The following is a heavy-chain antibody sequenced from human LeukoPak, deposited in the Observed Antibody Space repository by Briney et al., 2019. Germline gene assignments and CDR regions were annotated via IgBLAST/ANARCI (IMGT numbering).Heavy chain of an antibody. CDR1: GYSISSGYY. Sequence: SETLSLTCTVSGYSISSGYYWGWIRQPPGKGLEWIGSIYHSGSTYYNPSLKSRVTISVDTSKNQFSLKLSSVTAADTAVYYCARRGGKQWLVTRPWYYFDYWGQGTLVTVSS. J-gene: IGHJ4*02. D-gene: IGHD6-19*01. V-gene: IGHV4-38-2*02. CDR2: IYHSGST. CDR3: ARRGGKQWLVTRPWYYFDY.